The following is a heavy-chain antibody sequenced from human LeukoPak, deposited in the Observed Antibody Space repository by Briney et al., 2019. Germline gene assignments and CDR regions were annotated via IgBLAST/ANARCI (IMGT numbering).Heavy chain of an antibody. D-gene: IGHD3-10*01. J-gene: IGHJ4*02. CDR3: ARGGVFFDY. V-gene: IGHV4-59*01. CDR1: GGSISSFY. CDR2: IYYSGST. Sequence: SETLSLTCTVSGGSISSFYWSWIRQPPGKGLEWIGYIYYSGSTNYNPSLKSRVTISVATSKNQFSLKLSSVTAADTAVYYCARGGVFFDYWGQGTLVTVSS.